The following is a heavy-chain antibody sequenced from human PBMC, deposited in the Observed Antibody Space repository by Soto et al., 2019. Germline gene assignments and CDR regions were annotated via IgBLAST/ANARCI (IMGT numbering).Heavy chain of an antibody. CDR3: ARDRSSGYTAY. Sequence: QVQLQESGPGLVKPSQTLSLTCTVSGGSISSGGYYWSWIRQHPGKGLEWIGYIYYSGSTYYNPSLMRRVTISVDTSKNHFSLKLSSVTAADTAVYYCARDRSSGYTAYWGQGTLVTVSS. V-gene: IGHV4-31*03. J-gene: IGHJ4*02. CDR1: GGSISSGGYY. D-gene: IGHD3-22*01. CDR2: IYYSGST.